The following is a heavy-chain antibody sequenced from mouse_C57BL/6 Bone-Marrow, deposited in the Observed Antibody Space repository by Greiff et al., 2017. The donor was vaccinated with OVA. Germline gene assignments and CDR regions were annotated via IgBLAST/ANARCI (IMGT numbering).Heavy chain of an antibody. Sequence: QVQLQQSGAELVKPGASVKLSCKASGYTFTSYWMQWVKQRPGQGLKWIGEIDPSDSYTNYNQKFKGKATLTVDTSSSTAYMQLSSLTSEDSAVYYCARDYDEDYWGQGTTLTVSS. J-gene: IGHJ2*01. CDR3: ARDYDEDY. CDR2: IDPSDSYT. D-gene: IGHD2-4*01. CDR1: GYTFTSYW. V-gene: IGHV1-50*01.